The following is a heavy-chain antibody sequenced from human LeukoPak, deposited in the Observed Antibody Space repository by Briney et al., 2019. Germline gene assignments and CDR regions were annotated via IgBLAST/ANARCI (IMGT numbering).Heavy chain of an antibody. CDR2: IRRNGET. J-gene: IGHJ4*02. CDR3: AKASWVSSTAAVR. V-gene: IGHV3-23*01. Sequence: PGGSLRLSCAASGLSFSSFAMSWVRQGPARGLEWVSSIRRNGETFYADSVKGRFTLSSDSSRNTVYFQLNNLRVEDTAIYYCAKASWVSSTAAVRWGQGTLVTVSS. CDR1: GLSFSSFA. D-gene: IGHD2-15*01.